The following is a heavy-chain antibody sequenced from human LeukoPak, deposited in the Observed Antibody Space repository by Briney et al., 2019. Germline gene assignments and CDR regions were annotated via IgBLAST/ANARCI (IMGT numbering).Heavy chain of an antibody. CDR2: IDHSGST. J-gene: IGHJ4*02. CDR3: ARGRAYYDFWSGYSSLDY. D-gene: IGHD3-3*01. Sequence: SETLSLTCAVYGGSFSGYYWSWIRQPPGKGLEWIGEIDHSGSTNYNPSLKSRVTISVDTSKNQFSLKLSSVTAADTAVYYCARGRAYYDFWSGYSSLDYWGREPWSPSPQ. CDR1: GGSFSGYY. V-gene: IGHV4-34*01.